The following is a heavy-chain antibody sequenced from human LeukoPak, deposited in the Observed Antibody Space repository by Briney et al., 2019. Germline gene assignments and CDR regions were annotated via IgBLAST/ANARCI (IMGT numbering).Heavy chain of an antibody. V-gene: IGHV3-30*02. D-gene: IGHD3-9*01. CDR1: GFTFSSYG. J-gene: IGHJ4*02. CDR2: IRYDGSNK. Sequence: GGSLRLSCAASGFTFSSYGMHWVRQAPGEGLEWVAFIRYDGSNKYYADSVKGRFTISRDNSKNTLYLQMNSLRAEDTAVYYCAKDRSVLRYFDWLWYWGQGTLVTVSS. CDR3: AKDRSVLRYFDWLWY.